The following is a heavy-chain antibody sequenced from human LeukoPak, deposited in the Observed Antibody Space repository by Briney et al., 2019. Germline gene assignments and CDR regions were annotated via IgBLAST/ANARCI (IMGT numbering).Heavy chain of an antibody. CDR2: IIPIFGTA. D-gene: IGHD3-10*01. V-gene: IGHV1-69*13. CDR1: GGTFSSYA. CDR3: ARDLTFGSGSYGGY. J-gene: IGHJ4*02. Sequence: ASVKVSCKASGGTFSSYAISWVRQAPGQGLEWMGGIIPIFGTANYAQKFQGRVTITADESTSTAYMELSSLRSEDTAVYYCARDLTFGSGSYGGYWGQGTLVTVSS.